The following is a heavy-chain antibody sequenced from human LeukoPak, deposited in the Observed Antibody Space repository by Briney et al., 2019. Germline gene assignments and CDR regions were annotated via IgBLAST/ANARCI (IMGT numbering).Heavy chain of an antibody. CDR2: IKQDGSEK. J-gene: IGHJ4*02. CDR3: AKLGITGDHFDY. CDR1: GFTVSSNY. D-gene: IGHD1-20*01. V-gene: IGHV3-7*03. Sequence: PGGSLRLSCAASGFTVSSNYMSWVRQAPGKGLEWVANIKQDGSEKYYVDSVKGRFTISRDNSKNTLYLQMNSLRAEDTAVYYCAKLGITGDHFDYWGQGTLVTVSS.